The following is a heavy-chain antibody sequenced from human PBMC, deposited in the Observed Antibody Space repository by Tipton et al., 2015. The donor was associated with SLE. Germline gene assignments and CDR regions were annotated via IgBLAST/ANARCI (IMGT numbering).Heavy chain of an antibody. Sequence: LRLSCNVSGASITSYFWSWIRQPPGKGLEWMGWIYHSGSTKYNPSLKSRVTISEDTSKNQFSLKLSSVTAADTAVYYCAMAARPYYYMDVWGKGTTVTVSS. J-gene: IGHJ6*03. CDR2: IYHSGST. D-gene: IGHD6-6*01. CDR1: GASITSYF. V-gene: IGHV4-59*08. CDR3: AMAARPYYYMDV.